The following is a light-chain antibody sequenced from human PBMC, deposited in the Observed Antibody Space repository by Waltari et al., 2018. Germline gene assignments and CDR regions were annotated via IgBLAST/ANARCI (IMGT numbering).Light chain of an antibody. CDR3: HQSSSLPWT. V-gene: IGKV6-21*02. CDR1: QSIDSN. Sequence: EIVLTQSPDFQSVTPKEKVTITCRASQSIDSNLHWYQQKPNQSPKLLIRYASPASSGAPSRFSGSRSGTDFTLTINSLEAEDAATYFCHQSSSLPWTFGQGTKVEIK. J-gene: IGKJ1*01. CDR2: YAS.